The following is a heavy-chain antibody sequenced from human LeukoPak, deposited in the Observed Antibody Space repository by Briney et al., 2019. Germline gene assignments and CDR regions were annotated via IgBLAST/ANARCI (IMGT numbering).Heavy chain of an antibody. Sequence: PSETLSLTCTVSGGSISSSSYYWGWIRQPPGKGLEWIGSIYYSGSTYYNPSLKSRVTISVDTSKNQFSLKLSSVTAADTAVYYCLDTAIDDNAFDIWGQGTMVTVSS. CDR3: LDTAIDDNAFDI. V-gene: IGHV4-39*07. CDR2: IYYSGST. CDR1: GGSISSSSYY. J-gene: IGHJ3*02. D-gene: IGHD5-18*01.